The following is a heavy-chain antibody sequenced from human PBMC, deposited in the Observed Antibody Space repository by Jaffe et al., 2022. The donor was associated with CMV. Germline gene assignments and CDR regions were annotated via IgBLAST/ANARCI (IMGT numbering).Heavy chain of an antibody. Sequence: QVQLQESGPRLVKPSETLSLTCSVSGGSISSDYWSWIRQSPGKGLEWIAHIYYTGTTDYNPSLKSRVTISVDIPKSHFSLNLTSVTAADTAVYYCARYSDYDYIWKTYRSTYHFDSWGPGTLVTVSS. J-gene: IGHJ4*02. CDR3: ARYSDYDYIWKTYRSTYHFDS. CDR2: IYYTGTT. V-gene: IGHV4-59*01. CDR1: GGSISSDY. D-gene: IGHD3-16*02.